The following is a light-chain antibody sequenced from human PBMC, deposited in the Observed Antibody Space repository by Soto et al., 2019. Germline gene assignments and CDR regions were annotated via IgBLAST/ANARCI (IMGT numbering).Light chain of an antibody. CDR3: TSYADTNIFV. CDR2: DNH. Sequence: QSVLTQPPSVSAAPGQKVTISCSGSRSNIGHNYVSWYQHLPGTAPKLLIYDNHKRPSGIPDRFSGSQSGDTASLTVSGLQAEDEADYYCTSYADTNIFVFGTGTKLTVL. V-gene: IGLV1-51*01. J-gene: IGLJ1*01. CDR1: RSNIGHNY.